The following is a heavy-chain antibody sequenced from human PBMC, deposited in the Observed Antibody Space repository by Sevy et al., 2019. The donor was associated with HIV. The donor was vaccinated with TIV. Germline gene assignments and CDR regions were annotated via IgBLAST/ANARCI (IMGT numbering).Heavy chain of an antibody. CDR1: GFTFSSYA. V-gene: IGHV3-23*01. D-gene: IGHD1-26*01. J-gene: IGHJ1*01. CDR3: AKKRKSIVGATAGYFQH. CDR2: IRGSGGST. Sequence: GGSLRLSCAASGFTFSSYAMSWVRQAPGKGLEWVSAIRGSGGSTYYADSVKGRFTISRDNSKNTLYLKMNSLRAEDTAVYYCAKKRKSIVGATAGYFQHWGQGTLVTVSS.